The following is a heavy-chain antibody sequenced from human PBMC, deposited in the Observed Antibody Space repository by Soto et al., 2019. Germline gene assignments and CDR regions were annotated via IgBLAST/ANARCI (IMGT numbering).Heavy chain of an antibody. V-gene: IGHV3-33*01. CDR1: GFTFSSYG. J-gene: IGHJ6*02. CDR3: ARDQRYFDAKDSYYYYGMDV. D-gene: IGHD3-9*01. CDR2: IWYDGSNK. Sequence: GGSLRLSCAASGFTFSSYGMHWVRQAPGKGLEWVAVIWYDGSNKYYADSVKGRFTISRDNSENALYLQMNSLRAEDTAVYYCARDQRYFDAKDSYYYYGMDVWGQGTTVTVSS.